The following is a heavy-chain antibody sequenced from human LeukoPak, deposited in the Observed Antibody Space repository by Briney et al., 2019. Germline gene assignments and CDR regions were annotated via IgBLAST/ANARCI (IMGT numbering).Heavy chain of an antibody. V-gene: IGHV4-39*01. Sequence: SETLSLTCTVSGGSISSSSYYWGWIRQPPGKGLEWIGSIYYSGSTYYNPSLKSRVTISVDTSKNQFSLKLSSVTAADTAVYYCAGPFPGYSSSWYGQVNFDYWGQGTLVTVSS. J-gene: IGHJ4*02. D-gene: IGHD6-13*01. CDR3: AGPFPGYSSSWYGQVNFDY. CDR1: GGSISSSSYY. CDR2: IYYSGST.